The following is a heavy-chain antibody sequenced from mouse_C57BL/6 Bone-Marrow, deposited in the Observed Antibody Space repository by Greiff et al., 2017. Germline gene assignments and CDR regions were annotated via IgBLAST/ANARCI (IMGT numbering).Heavy chain of an antibody. V-gene: IGHV3-6*01. CDR1: GYSITSGYY. D-gene: IGHD2-3*01. J-gene: IGHJ2*01. CDR2: ISYDGSN. CDR3: ARDFGYYGFDY. Sequence: EVQLQESGPGLVKPSQSLSLTCSVTGYSITSGYYWNWIRQFPGNKLEWMGYISYDGSNNYNPSLKNRISITRDTSKNQFFLKLNSVTTEDTATYYCARDFGYYGFDYGGQGTTLTVSS.